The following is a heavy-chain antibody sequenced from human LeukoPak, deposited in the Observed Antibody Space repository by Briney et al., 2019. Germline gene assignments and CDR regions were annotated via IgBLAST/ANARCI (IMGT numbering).Heavy chain of an antibody. CDR3: AKERRITMVRGVITFDY. D-gene: IGHD3-10*01. CDR1: GFTFSSYA. J-gene: IGHJ4*02. V-gene: IGHV3-30*04. Sequence: GGSLRLSCAASGFTFSSYAMHWVRQAPGKGLEWVAAISYDGSNKYYADSVKGRFTISRDNSKNTLYLQMNSLRAEDTAVYYCAKERRITMVRGVITFDYWGQGTLVTVSS. CDR2: ISYDGSNK.